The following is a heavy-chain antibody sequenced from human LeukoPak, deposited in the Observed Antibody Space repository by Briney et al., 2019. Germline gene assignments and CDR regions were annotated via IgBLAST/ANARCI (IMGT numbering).Heavy chain of an antibody. CDR1: GFTFSSYW. Sequence: GGSLRLSCGASGFTFSSYWMSWVRQAPGKGLEWVANIKQDGSEKYYVDSVKGRFTISRDNAKNSLYLQMNSLRAEDTAVYYCARDLEAVPFDYWGQGTLVTVSS. CDR3: ARDLEAVPFDY. V-gene: IGHV3-7*01. CDR2: IKQDGSEK. D-gene: IGHD6-19*01. J-gene: IGHJ4*02.